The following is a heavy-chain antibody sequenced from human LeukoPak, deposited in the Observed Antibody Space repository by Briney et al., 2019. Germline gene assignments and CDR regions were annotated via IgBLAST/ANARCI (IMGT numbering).Heavy chain of an antibody. D-gene: IGHD3-16*01. Sequence: GGSLRLSCAASGFTVSSNYMTWVRQAPGKGLEWVSVIYSGGNTYYADSVKGRFTISRDNSKNTLYLQMNSLRGEDTAIYYCARDDVASVFDYWGQGTLVTVSS. CDR3: ARDDVASVFDY. V-gene: IGHV3-66*02. CDR2: IYSGGNT. J-gene: IGHJ4*02. CDR1: GFTVSSNY.